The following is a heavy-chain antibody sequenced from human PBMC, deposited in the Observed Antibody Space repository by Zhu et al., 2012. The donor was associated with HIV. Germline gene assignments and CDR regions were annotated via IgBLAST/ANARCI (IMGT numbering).Heavy chain of an antibody. V-gene: IGHV4-38-2*01. D-gene: IGHD3-22*01. Sequence: QVQLQESGPGLVKPSETLSLTCAVSGYSISSGYYWGWIRQPPGKGLEWIGIIYHSGSTYYNPSLKSRVTISIDSSKNQFSLRLSSVIAADTAVYYCARSIYYYDSSGYYSDAFDYLGQGTMVTVSS. CDR3: ARSIYYYDSSGYYSDAFDY. CDR1: GYSISSGYY. CDR2: IYHSGST. J-gene: IGHJ3*01.